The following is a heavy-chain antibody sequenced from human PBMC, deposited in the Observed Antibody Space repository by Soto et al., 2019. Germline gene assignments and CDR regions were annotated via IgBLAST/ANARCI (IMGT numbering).Heavy chain of an antibody. J-gene: IGHJ4*02. D-gene: IGHD3-9*01. CDR1: GGSISSYY. CDR2: IYYSGST. CDR3: ARGAHDTRDY. Sequence: SETLSLTCTVSGGSISSYYWSWIRQPPGKGLEWIGYIYYSGSTNYNPSLKSRVTISVDTSKNQFSLKLSSVTAADTAVYYCARGAHDTRDYWGQGTLVTVSS. V-gene: IGHV4-59*08.